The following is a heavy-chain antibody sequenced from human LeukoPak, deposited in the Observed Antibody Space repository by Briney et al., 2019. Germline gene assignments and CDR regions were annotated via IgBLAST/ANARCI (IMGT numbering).Heavy chain of an antibody. CDR1: GFTFSDYY. J-gene: IGHJ4*02. V-gene: IGHV3-11*01. D-gene: IGHD5-12*01. CDR2: ISSSGSTI. CDR3: ARELPPLPRGYADY. Sequence: PGGSLRLSCAASGFTFSDYYMSWIRQAPGKGLEWVSFISSSGSTIYYADSVKGRFTISRDNAKNSLYLQMNSLRAEDTAVYYCARELPPLPRGYADYWGQGTLVTVSS.